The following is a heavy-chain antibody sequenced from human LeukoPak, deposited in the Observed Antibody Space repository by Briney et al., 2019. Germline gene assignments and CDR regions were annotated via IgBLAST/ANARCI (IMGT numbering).Heavy chain of an antibody. CDR2: INHSGST. Sequence: PSETLSLTCAVYGGSFSDYYWSWLRQPPGKGLEWIGEINHSGSTNYNPSLKSRVTISEDTSKKRFSLKLSFVTAADTAVYYCARGPKYSRAGYFHYWGQGTLVTVSS. J-gene: IGHJ1*01. CDR1: GGSFSDYY. CDR3: ARGPKYSRAGYFHY. D-gene: IGHD2-21*01. V-gene: IGHV4-34*01.